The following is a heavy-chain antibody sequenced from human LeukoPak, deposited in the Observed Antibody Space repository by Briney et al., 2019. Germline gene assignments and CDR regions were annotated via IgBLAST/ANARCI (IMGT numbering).Heavy chain of an antibody. Sequence: GGSLRLSCAASGFTFSSYSMNWVRQAPGKGLEWVSSISSSSSYIYYADSVKGRFTISRDNAKNSLYLQMNSLRAEDTAVYYCARDPSLVGDYYYMDVWGKGTTVTVSS. CDR3: ARDPSLVGDYYYMDV. J-gene: IGHJ6*03. CDR2: ISSSSSYI. D-gene: IGHD3-3*01. CDR1: GFTFSSYS. V-gene: IGHV3-21*01.